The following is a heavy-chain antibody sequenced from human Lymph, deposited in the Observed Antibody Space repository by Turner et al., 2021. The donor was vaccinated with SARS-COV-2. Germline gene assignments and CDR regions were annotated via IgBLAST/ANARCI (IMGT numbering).Heavy chain of an antibody. CDR2: ISYDGSNK. Sequence: QVQLVESWGGVAQAGRSLILSCAASGFTFSTYAIYWVRQAPGKGLEWVAVISYDGSNKYYAGSVKGRFTISRDNSKNTLYLQMNSLRAEDTAVYYCARYASGGYFYYGMDVWGQGTTVTVSS. D-gene: IGHD3-10*01. CDR3: ARYASGGYFYYGMDV. V-gene: IGHV3-30*04. J-gene: IGHJ6*02. CDR1: GFTFSTYA.